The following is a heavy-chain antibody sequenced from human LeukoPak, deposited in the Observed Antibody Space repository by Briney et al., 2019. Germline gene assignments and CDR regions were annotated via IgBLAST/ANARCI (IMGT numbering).Heavy chain of an antibody. D-gene: IGHD3-3*01. CDR1: GGSISSGGYS. Sequence: SETLSLTCAVSGGSISSGGYSWCWIRQPPGKGLEWIGYIYHSGSTYYNPSLKSRVTISVDRSKNQFSLKLSSVTAADTAVYYCARNTYYDFWSGYLDAFDIWGQGTMVTVSS. CDR2: IYHSGST. CDR3: ARNTYYDFWSGYLDAFDI. V-gene: IGHV4-30-2*01. J-gene: IGHJ3*02.